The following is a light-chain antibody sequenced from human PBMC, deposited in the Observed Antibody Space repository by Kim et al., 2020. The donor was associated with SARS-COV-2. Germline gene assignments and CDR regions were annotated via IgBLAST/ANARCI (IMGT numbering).Light chain of an antibody. CDR1: SLRTYH. CDR3: NSRDSSGKHVL. V-gene: IGLV3-19*01. J-gene: IGLJ3*02. CDR2: AQT. Sequence: ALGKTVRITCQGDSLRTYHASGYQKKPGQAPLLVLFAQTNRPSGIPDRFSGSSSGNTASLTISETQAADEADYYCNSRDSSGKHVLFGGGTQLTVL.